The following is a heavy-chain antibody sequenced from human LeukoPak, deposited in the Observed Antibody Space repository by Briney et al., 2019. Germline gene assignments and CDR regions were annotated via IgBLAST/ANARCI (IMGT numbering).Heavy chain of an antibody. Sequence: GGSLRLSCAASGFTFSSYAMSWVRQAPGKGLEWVSAISGSGGSTYYADSVKGRFTISRDNSKNTLYLQMNSLRAEDTAVYYCARDYGITIFGVAYYYGMDVWGQGTTVTVSS. CDR2: ISGSGGST. V-gene: IGHV3-23*01. CDR3: ARDYGITIFGVAYYYGMDV. J-gene: IGHJ6*02. CDR1: GFTFSSYA. D-gene: IGHD3-3*01.